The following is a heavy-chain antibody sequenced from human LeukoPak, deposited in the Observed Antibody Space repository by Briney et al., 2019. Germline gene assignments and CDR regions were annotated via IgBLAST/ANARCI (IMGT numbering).Heavy chain of an antibody. D-gene: IGHD2-2*01. V-gene: IGHV4-31*03. Sequence: SQTLSLTRTVSGGSISSGGYYWSWIRQHPGKGLEWIGYIYYSGSTYYNPSLKSRVTISVDTSKNQFSLKLSSVTAADTAVYYCARGRCSSTSCYASDYWGQGTLVTVSS. CDR3: ARGRCSSTSCYASDY. CDR1: GGSISSGGYY. J-gene: IGHJ4*02. CDR2: IYYSGST.